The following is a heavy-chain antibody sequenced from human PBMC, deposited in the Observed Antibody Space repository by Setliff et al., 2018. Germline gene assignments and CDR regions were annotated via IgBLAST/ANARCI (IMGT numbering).Heavy chain of an antibody. D-gene: IGHD4-4*01. Sequence: GGSLRLSCAASGLTFSNYAMSWVRQAPGKGLEWVSAISGSGAISYADSVKGRFTVSRDNSKNTLYLQMNSLRGEDTAVYYCAKDTGYYFDYWGQGTLVTVSS. J-gene: IGHJ4*02. V-gene: IGHV3-23*01. CDR1: GLTFSNYA. CDR3: AKDTGYYFDY. CDR2: ISGSGAI.